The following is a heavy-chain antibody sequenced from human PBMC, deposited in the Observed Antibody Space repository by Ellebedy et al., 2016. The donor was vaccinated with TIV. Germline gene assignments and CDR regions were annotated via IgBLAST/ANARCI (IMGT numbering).Heavy chain of an antibody. Sequence: GESLKISCAVSGFPFSSYNMNWVRQSPGKGLEWVSSIRSTGSDKYYADSVKGRFSISRDNSKNTLYVQMNSLRAEDTAVYYCARGGRDQWLIDAWGQGTLVTVSS. J-gene: IGHJ5*02. CDR3: ARGGRDQWLIDA. CDR1: GFPFSSYN. CDR2: IRSTGSDK. D-gene: IGHD6-19*01. V-gene: IGHV3-21*01.